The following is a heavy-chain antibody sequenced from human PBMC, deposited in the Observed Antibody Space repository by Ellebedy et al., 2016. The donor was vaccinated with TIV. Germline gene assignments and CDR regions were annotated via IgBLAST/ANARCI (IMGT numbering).Heavy chain of an antibody. CDR1: GFIFSVYH. J-gene: IGHJ4*02. V-gene: IGHV3-48*01. Sequence: GGSLRLXXTASGFIFSVYHMDWVRQAPGKGLEWIAYISASSSTKYYAESVKGRFTISRDNSKNTVYLQMNSLRAEDTALYYCATEGQRWLQFYFDYWGQGTLVTVSS. CDR3: ATEGQRWLQFYFDY. CDR2: ISASSSTK. D-gene: IGHD5-24*01.